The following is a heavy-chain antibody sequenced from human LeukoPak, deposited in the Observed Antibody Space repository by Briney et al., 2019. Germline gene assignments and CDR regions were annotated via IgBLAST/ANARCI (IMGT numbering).Heavy chain of an antibody. CDR1: GFTFSKYW. V-gene: IGHV3-30*18. CDR2: ISYDGSNK. D-gene: IGHD4-23*01. CDR3: AKDYGGAMSGSVDY. Sequence: GGSLRLSCAASGFTFSKYWMSWVRQAPGKGLEWVAGISYDGSNKYYADSVKGRFTISRDNSKNTLYLQMNSLRAEDTAVYYCAKDYGGAMSGSVDYWGQGTLVTVSS. J-gene: IGHJ4*02.